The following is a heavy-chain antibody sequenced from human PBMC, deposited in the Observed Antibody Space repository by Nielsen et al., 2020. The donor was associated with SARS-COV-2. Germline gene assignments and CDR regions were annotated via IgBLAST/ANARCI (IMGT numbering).Heavy chain of an antibody. J-gene: IGHJ6*02. Sequence: GSLRLSCTVSGGSISSYYWSWIRQPPGKGLEWIGYIYYSGSTNYNPSLKSRVTISVDTSKNQFSLKLSSVTAADTAVYYCARSRTVRYGMDVWGQGTTVTVSS. CDR1: GGSISSYY. D-gene: IGHD4-11*01. CDR2: IYYSGST. CDR3: ARSRTVRYGMDV. V-gene: IGHV4-59*12.